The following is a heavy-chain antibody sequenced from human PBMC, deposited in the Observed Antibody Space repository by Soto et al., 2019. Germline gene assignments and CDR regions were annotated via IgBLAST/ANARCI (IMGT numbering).Heavy chain of an antibody. V-gene: IGHV4-38-2*01. CDR3: ARIPVDTYMTYWFDP. J-gene: IGHJ5*01. Sequence: KPSETLSLTCAVSGYSINSGYYWGWIRQPPGKGLEWIGTIYHSGSAYYNPSLKSRVTISVDTSKNQFSLKLSSVTAADTAVYFCARIPVDTYMTYWFDPWGQGTLVTVSS. D-gene: IGHD5-18*01. CDR2: IYHSGSA. CDR1: GYSINSGYY.